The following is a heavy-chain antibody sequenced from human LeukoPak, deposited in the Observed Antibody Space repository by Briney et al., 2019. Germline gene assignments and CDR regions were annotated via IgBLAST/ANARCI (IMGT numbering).Heavy chain of an antibody. CDR1: GGSFSGYY. V-gene: IGHV4-34*01. Sequence: SETLSLTCAVYGGSFSGYYWSWIRQPPGKGLEWIGEINHSGSTNYNPSLKSRVTISVDTSKNQFSLKLSSVTAADTAVYYCARVARQGYYFDYWGQGTLVTDSS. J-gene: IGHJ4*02. CDR3: ARVARQGYYFDY. CDR2: INHSGST.